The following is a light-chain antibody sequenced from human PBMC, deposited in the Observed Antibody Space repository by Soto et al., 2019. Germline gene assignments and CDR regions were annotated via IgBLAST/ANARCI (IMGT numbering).Light chain of an antibody. CDR2: AAP. CDR1: QSIGSG. V-gene: IGKV3-15*01. J-gene: IGKJ1*01. CDR3: QRYNDWTPWT. Sequence: EIVMTQSPATLSVSPGERATLFCRASQSIGSGLAWYQQNPGQAPRLLIHAAPTRASGVPARFGGSGSGTDFTLTISSLQSEDFAIYYCQRYNDWTPWTFGQGTKV.